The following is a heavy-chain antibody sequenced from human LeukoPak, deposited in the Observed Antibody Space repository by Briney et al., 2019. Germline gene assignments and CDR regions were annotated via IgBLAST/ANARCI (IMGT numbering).Heavy chain of an antibody. CDR2: ISGSGGST. D-gene: IGHD5-18*01. Sequence: GGSLRLSCAASGFTFSSYAMGWVRQAPGKGLEWVSAISGSGGSTYYADSVKGRFTISRDNSKNTLYLQMNSLRAEDTAVYYCSSRRGYSYGYYFDYWGQGTLVTVSS. V-gene: IGHV3-23*01. CDR3: SSRRGYSYGYYFDY. J-gene: IGHJ4*02. CDR1: GFTFSSYA.